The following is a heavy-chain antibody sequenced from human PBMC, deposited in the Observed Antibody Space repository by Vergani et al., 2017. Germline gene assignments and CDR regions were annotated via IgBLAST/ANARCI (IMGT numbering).Heavy chain of an antibody. J-gene: IGHJ5*02. CDR2: VYARDSIT. D-gene: IGHD3/OR15-3a*01. CDR3: ARLIVEGGLDQGNWFDP. CDR1: GYTFTDYW. V-gene: IGHV5-51*01. Sequence: EVQLVQSGAEVKKPGESLKISCEGSGYTFTDYWVGWVRQKPGKGLEWMGVVYARDSITRYSLSFEGQVTISPDKSINTAYLEWDSLMASDSAMYYCARLIVEGGLDQGNWFDPWGQGTLVTVSS.